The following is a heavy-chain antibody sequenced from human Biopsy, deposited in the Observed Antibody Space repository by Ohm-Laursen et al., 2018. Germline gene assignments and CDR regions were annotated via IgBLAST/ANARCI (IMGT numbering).Heavy chain of an antibody. J-gene: IGHJ6*02. D-gene: IGHD6-13*01. CDR3: ARVPLPGIGAAYQGRFLYGMDV. CDR1: GDSINNYY. V-gene: IGHV4-4*07. Sequence: PGTLSLTCTVSGDSINNYYWSWIRQPAGKGLEWIGRIYTSGSPNYSPSLKSQVTISVDTAKKQFSLSLRSVTAADTAVYYCARVPLPGIGAAYQGRFLYGMDVWGQGTTVSVSS. CDR2: IYTSGSP.